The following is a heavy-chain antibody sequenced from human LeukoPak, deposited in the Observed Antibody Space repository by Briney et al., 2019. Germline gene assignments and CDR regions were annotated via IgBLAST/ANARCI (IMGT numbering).Heavy chain of an antibody. D-gene: IGHD5-18*01. V-gene: IGHV4-39*07. J-gene: IGHJ4*02. Sequence: SETLSLTCTVSGGSISSSSYYWGWIRQPPGKGLEWIGSIYYSGSTYYNPSLKSRVTISVDTSKNQFSLKLSSVTAADTAVYYCARDPSDTAMVTSDYWGQGTLVTVSS. CDR3: ARDPSDTAMVTSDY. CDR2: IYYSGST. CDR1: GGSISSSSYY.